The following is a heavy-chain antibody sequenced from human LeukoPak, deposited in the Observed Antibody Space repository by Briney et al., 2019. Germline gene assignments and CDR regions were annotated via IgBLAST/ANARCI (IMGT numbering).Heavy chain of an antibody. CDR2: IYSDGTT. CDR3: ARGLGYGSGPVDH. Sequence: PGGSLRLSCAASGSTVSTNYMTWVRQAPGKGLEWVSVIYSDGTTYYADSVKGRFTISRDNSKNTVYLQMNSLGAEDTAVYYCARGLGYGSGPVDHWGQGTLVTLSS. CDR1: GSTVSTNY. J-gene: IGHJ4*02. V-gene: IGHV3-53*01. D-gene: IGHD3-10*01.